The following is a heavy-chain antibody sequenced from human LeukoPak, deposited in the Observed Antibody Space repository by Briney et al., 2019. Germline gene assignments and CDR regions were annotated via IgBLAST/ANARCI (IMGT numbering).Heavy chain of an antibody. V-gene: IGHV4-59*08. Sequence: SETLSLTCTVSGGSISSYYWSWIRQPPGKGLEWIGYIYYSGSTNYNPSLKSRVTISVDTSKSQFSLKLSSVTAADTAVYYCARHGDAFDIWGQGTMVTVSS. CDR2: IYYSGST. J-gene: IGHJ3*02. CDR1: GGSISSYY. CDR3: ARHGDAFDI.